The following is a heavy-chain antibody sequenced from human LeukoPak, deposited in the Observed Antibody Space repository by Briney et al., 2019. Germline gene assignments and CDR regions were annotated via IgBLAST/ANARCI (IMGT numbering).Heavy chain of an antibody. CDR1: GYTFTSYG. CDR2: MNPNSGVT. CDR3: TRGAGTSWFDY. D-gene: IGHD2-2*01. Sequence: GASVKVSCKASGYTFTSYGISWVRQAPGQGFEWVGWMNPNSGVTVYAQNFQGRVTMTRDTSISTAYMELSSLTSDDTAVYYCTRGAGTSWFDYWGQGSLVTVSS. J-gene: IGHJ4*02. V-gene: IGHV1-8*02.